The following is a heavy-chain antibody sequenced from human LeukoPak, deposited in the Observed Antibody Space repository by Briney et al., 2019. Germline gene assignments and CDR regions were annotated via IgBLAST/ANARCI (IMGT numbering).Heavy chain of an antibody. CDR1: GFTFRSYA. D-gene: IGHD6-13*01. V-gene: IGHV3-30-3*01. Sequence: PGGSLRLSCAASGFTFRSYAMHWVRQAPGKGLEWVAVISYDGDDGSNIYYADSVKGRFTISRDNAKNSLYLQMNSLRDEDTAVYYCARDRGIAAAGPFDYWGQGTLVTVSS. CDR2: ISYDGDDGSNI. CDR3: ARDRGIAAAGPFDY. J-gene: IGHJ4*02.